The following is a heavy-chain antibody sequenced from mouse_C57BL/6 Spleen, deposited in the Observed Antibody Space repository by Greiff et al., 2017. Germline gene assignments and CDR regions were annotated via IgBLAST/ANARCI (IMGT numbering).Heavy chain of an antibody. J-gene: IGHJ1*03. CDR1: GFNIKDYY. CDR2: IDPEDGET. V-gene: IGHV14-2*01. D-gene: IGHD1-1*01. CDR3: ARYYYGSSRYFDV. Sequence: VQLKESGAELVKPGASVKLSCTASGFNIKDYYMHWVKQRTEQGLEWIGRIDPEDGETKYAPKFPGKATITADTSSNTAYLQLSSLTSEDTAVYYCARYYYGSSRYFDVWGTGTTVTVSS.